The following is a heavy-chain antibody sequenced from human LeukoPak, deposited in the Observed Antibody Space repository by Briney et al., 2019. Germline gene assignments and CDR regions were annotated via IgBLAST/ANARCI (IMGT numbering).Heavy chain of an antibody. D-gene: IGHD3-22*01. CDR1: GFTFSSYA. CDR2: ISYDGSNK. Sequence: PGRSLRLSCAASGFTFSSYAMHWVRQAPGKGLEWVAVISYDGSNKYYADSVKGRFTISRDNSKNTLYLQMNSLRAEDTAVYYCARDPYDSSGYSNYWGQGTLVTVSS. V-gene: IGHV3-30*14. CDR3: ARDPYDSSGYSNY. J-gene: IGHJ4*02.